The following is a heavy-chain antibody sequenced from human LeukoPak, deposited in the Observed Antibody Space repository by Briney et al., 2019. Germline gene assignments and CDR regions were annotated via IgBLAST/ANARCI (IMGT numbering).Heavy chain of an antibody. CDR1: GFTFSSYG. Sequence: PGGSLRLSCAASGFTFSSYGMHWVRQAPGKGLEWVAFIRYDGSNKYYADSVKGRFTISRDNSKNTLYLQMNSLRAEDTAVYYCAKSPRYSSTYYYYYYYMDVWGKGTTVTVSS. V-gene: IGHV3-30*02. CDR3: AKSPRYSSTYYYYYYYMDV. J-gene: IGHJ6*03. D-gene: IGHD6-13*01. CDR2: IRYDGSNK.